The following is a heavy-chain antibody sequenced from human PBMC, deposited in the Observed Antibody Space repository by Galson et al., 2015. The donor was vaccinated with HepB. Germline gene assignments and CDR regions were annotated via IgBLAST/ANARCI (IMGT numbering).Heavy chain of an antibody. J-gene: IGHJ4*02. Sequence: SLRLSCAASGFTFSSYGMHWVRQAPGKGLEWVAFIRYDGSNKYYADSVKGRFTISRDNSKNTLYLQMNSLRAEDTAVYYCAKDFQYCSGGSCYSAPDYWGQGTLVTVSS. V-gene: IGHV3-30*02. CDR3: AKDFQYCSGGSCYSAPDY. CDR1: GFTFSSYG. D-gene: IGHD2-15*01. CDR2: IRYDGSNK.